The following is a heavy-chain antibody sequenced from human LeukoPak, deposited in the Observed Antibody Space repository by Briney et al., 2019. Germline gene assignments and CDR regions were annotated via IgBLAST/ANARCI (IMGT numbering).Heavy chain of an antibody. V-gene: IGHV3-33*01. J-gene: IGHJ4*02. Sequence: GRSLRLSCAASRFTFSSYGMHWVRQAPGKGLEWVAVIWYDGSNKYYADSVKGRFTISRDNSKNTLYLQMNSKRPQDTDVFYCAIAANDYGDYVLDYWGQGTLVTVSS. CDR1: RFTFSSYG. CDR2: IWYDGSNK. D-gene: IGHD4-17*01. CDR3: AIAANDYGDYVLDY.